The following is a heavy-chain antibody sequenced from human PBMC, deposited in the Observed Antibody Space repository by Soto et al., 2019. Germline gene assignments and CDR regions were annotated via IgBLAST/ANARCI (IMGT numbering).Heavy chain of an antibody. CDR2: ISSSSSYI. CDR3: ARDRSGSYFDY. CDR1: GFNFKAYA. Sequence: GGSLRLSCVASGFNFKAYAMGWVRQAPGKGLEWVSSISSSSSYIYYADSVKGRFTISRDNAKNSLYLQMNSLRAEDTAVYYCARDRSGSYFDYWGQGTLVTVSS. V-gene: IGHV3-21*01. J-gene: IGHJ4*02. D-gene: IGHD1-26*01.